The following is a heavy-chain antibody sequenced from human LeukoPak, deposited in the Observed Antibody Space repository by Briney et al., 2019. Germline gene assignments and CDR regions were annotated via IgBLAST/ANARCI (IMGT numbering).Heavy chain of an antibody. V-gene: IGHV1-8*03. D-gene: IGHD2-2*01. CDR1: GYTFTSYG. CDR3: ARGNVYCSSTSCYPRGYFQH. Sequence: ASVKVSCKASGYTFTSYGISWVRQAPGQGLEWMGWMNPNSGNTGYAQKFQGRVTITRNTSISTAYMELSSLRSEDTAVYYCARGNVYCSSTSCYPRGYFQHWGQGTLVTVSS. J-gene: IGHJ1*01. CDR2: MNPNSGNT.